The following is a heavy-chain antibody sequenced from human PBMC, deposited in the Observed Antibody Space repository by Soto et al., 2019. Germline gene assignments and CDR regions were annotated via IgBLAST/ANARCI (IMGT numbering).Heavy chain of an antibody. CDR1: GYTFTSYY. V-gene: IGHV1-46*01. CDR3: AKMGPVKDRETQNLYDFWSGAYYYYYYMDV. Sequence: ASVKVSCKASGYTFTSYYMHWVRQAPGQGLEWMGIINPSGGSTSYAQKFQGRVTMTRDTSTSTVYMELSSLRSEDTAVYYCAKMGPVKDRETQNLYDFWSGAYYYYYYMDVWGKGTTVTVSS. D-gene: IGHD3-3*01. CDR2: INPSGGST. J-gene: IGHJ6*03.